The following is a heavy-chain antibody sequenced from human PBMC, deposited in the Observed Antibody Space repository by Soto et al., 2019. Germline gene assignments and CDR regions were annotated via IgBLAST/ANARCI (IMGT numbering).Heavy chain of an antibody. D-gene: IGHD2-21*02. CDR1: GYTFTSYG. V-gene: IGHV1-18*01. J-gene: IGHJ4*02. CDR2: ISAYNGDT. Sequence: ASVKVSCKASGYTFTSYGISWVRQAPGQGLEWMGWISAYNGDTNYAQKLQGRVTMTTDTSTSTAYMELRSLRSDDTAVYYCARDHVTQYYFDYWGQGTLVTVSS. CDR3: ARDHVTQYYFDY.